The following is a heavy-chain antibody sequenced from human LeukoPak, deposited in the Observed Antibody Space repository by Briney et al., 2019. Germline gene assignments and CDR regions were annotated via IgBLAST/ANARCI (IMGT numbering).Heavy chain of an antibody. Sequence: SVKVSCKASGGTFSSYAISWVRQAPGQGLEWMGRIIPILGIANYAQKFQGRVTITADKSTSTAYMELSSLRSEDTAVYYCARGATVTTNYYYYYGMDVWGQGTTVTVSS. CDR3: ARGATVTTNYYYYYGMDV. D-gene: IGHD4-17*01. CDR1: GGTFSSYA. J-gene: IGHJ6*02. V-gene: IGHV1-69*04. CDR2: IIPILGIA.